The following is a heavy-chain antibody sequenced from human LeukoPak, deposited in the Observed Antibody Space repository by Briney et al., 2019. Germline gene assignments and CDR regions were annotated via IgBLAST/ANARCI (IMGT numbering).Heavy chain of an antibody. Sequence: PSETLSLTRTVSGGSISSYYWSWIRQPPGKGLEWIGYIYYSGSTNYNPSLKSRVTISVDTSKNQFSLKLSSVTAADTAVYYCARAYYETLFDYWGQGTLVTVSS. D-gene: IGHD3-22*01. CDR3: ARAYYETLFDY. CDR2: IYYSGST. J-gene: IGHJ4*02. V-gene: IGHV4-59*01. CDR1: GGSISSYY.